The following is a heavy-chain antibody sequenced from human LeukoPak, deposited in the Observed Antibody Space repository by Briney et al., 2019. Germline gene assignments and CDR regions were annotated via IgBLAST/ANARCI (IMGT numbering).Heavy chain of an antibody. CDR1: GFTFSSYW. D-gene: IGHD6-13*01. J-gene: IGHJ4*02. CDR2: IKEDGSAK. Sequence: GGSLRLSCAASGFTFSSYWMSWVRQAPGKGLEWEANIKEDGSAKHYVDSVKGRFTISRDNAENSLYLQMNSLRGEDTAVYYCARDPGIAAAGTVGYFDFWGQGTLVTVSS. V-gene: IGHV3-7*01. CDR3: ARDPGIAAAGTVGYFDF.